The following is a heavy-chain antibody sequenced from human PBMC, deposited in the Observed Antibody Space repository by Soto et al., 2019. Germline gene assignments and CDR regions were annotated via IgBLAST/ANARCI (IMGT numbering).Heavy chain of an antibody. D-gene: IGHD3-22*01. CDR1: GGSISSYY. V-gene: IGHV4-4*07. CDR3: ARESYYYDSSGYYAVDY. CDR2: IYTSGST. J-gene: IGHJ4*02. Sequence: PSETLSLTCTVSGGSISSYYWSWIRQPAGKGLEWIGRIYTSGSTNYNPSLKSRVTMSVDTSKNQFSLKLSSVTAADTAVYYCARESYYYDSSGYYAVDYWGQGTLVTVSS.